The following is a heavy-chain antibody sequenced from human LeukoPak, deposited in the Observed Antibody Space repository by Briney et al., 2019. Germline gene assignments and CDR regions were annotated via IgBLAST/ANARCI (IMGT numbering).Heavy chain of an antibody. Sequence: SETLSLTCTVSGGSISSGSYYWSWIRQPAGKGLEWIGRIYTSGSTNYNPSLKSRVTISVDTSKNQFSLKLSSVTAADTAVYYCARNRRYYYDSSGYPDYWGQGTLVTVSS. CDR3: ARNRRYYYDSSGYPDY. J-gene: IGHJ4*02. V-gene: IGHV4-61*02. CDR2: IYTSGST. D-gene: IGHD3-22*01. CDR1: GGSISSGSYY.